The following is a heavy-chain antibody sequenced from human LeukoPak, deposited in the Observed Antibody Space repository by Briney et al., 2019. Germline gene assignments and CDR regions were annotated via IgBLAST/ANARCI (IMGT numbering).Heavy chain of an antibody. D-gene: IGHD3-16*01. J-gene: IGHJ4*02. CDR3: ARDDGLDY. CDR2: INPNSGDT. V-gene: IGHV1-2*02. Sequence: ASVKASCKASGYTFTDYYMHWVRQAPGQGPEWMGWINPNSGDTNRAQKFQGRVTMTRDMSINTAYMELSRLRSDDTAIYHCARDDGLDYWGQGTLVTVSS. CDR1: GYTFTDYY.